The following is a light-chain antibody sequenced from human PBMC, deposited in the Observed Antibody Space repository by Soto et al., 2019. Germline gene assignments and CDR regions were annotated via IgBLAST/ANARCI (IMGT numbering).Light chain of an antibody. CDR2: NNN. Sequence: QSVLTQPPSASGTPGQRVSISCSGSSSNIGNNFVNWYQQLPGTAPKLLIYNNNQRPSGVPDRFSGSKSGTSASLAISGLQSEDEADYYCAAWYDSLKGVVFGGGTKLTVL. CDR3: AAWYDSLKGVV. J-gene: IGLJ2*01. CDR1: SSNIGNNF. V-gene: IGLV1-44*01.